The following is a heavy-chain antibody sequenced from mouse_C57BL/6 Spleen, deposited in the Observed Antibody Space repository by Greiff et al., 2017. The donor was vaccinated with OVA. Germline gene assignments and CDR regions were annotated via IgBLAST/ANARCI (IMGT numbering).Heavy chain of an antibody. Sequence: VQLQQSGAELARPGASVKLSCKASGYTFTSSGISWVKQRTGQGLEWIGEIYPRSGNTYYNEKFKGKATLTADKSSSTVYMELRSLTSEDSAVYFCAREAQATLFDYWGQGTTLTVSS. CDR3: AREAQATLFDY. CDR2: IYPRSGNT. J-gene: IGHJ2*01. CDR1: GYTFTSSG. D-gene: IGHD3-2*02. V-gene: IGHV1-81*01.